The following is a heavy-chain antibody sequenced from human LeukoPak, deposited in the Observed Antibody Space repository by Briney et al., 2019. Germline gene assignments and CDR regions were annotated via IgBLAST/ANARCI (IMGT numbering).Heavy chain of an antibody. J-gene: IGHJ3*02. CDR3: ARAKYSDSSGYYYGAFDI. D-gene: IGHD3-22*01. CDR2: IYSGGST. V-gene: IGHV3-53*01. CDR1: GFTVSSNY. Sequence: GGSLRLSCAASGFTVSSNYMSWVRQAPGKGLEWVSVIYSGGSTYFADSVKGRFTISRDNSKNTVYLQMNSLRAEDTAVYYCARAKYSDSSGYYYGAFDIWGQGTMVTVSS.